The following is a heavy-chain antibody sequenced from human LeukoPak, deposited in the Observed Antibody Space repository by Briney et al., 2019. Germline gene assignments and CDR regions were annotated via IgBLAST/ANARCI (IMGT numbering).Heavy chain of an antibody. CDR2: INPYSGDT. CDR1: GGTFSSYA. Sequence: GASVKVSCKASGGTFSSYAISWVRQAPGQGLEWMGWINPYSGDTNYAQKFQGWVTMTRDTSISTAYMELSRLRSDDTAVYYCARDGYYYDSSGYYPYWGQGTLVTVSS. D-gene: IGHD3-22*01. V-gene: IGHV1-2*04. CDR3: ARDGYYYDSSGYYPY. J-gene: IGHJ4*02.